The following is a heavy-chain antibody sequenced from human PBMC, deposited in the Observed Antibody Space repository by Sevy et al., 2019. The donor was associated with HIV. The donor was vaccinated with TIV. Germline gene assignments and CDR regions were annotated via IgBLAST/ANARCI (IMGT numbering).Heavy chain of an antibody. J-gene: IGHJ5*01. V-gene: IGHV4-59*11. CDR3: AGENAWGRGYS. CDR2: IYYTGHI. CDR1: GGSITSLY. D-gene: IGHD3-16*01. Sequence: SETLSLTCTVSGGSITSLYWNWIRQPPGKGLGWIAKIYYTGHINYNPSLKSRVTLSLDTSKNQFSLRLSSVTAADTARYYCAGENAWGRGYSWGQGTLVTVSS.